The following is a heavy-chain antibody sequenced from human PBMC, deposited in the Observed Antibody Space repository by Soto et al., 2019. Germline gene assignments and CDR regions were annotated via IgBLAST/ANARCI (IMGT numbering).Heavy chain of an antibody. V-gene: IGHV2-5*02. CDR3: ALVGKPDYMDV. CDR2: IYWDDDK. D-gene: IGHD3-10*01. J-gene: IGHJ6*03. CDR1: GFSLSTSGVG. Sequence: QITLKESGPTLVKPTQTLTLTCTFSGFSLSTSGVGVGWIRQPPGKALEWLALIYWDDDKRYSPSLKSRLTITKDTSKNQVFLTMTNMDPVDTATYYCALVGKPDYMDVWGKGTTVTVSS.